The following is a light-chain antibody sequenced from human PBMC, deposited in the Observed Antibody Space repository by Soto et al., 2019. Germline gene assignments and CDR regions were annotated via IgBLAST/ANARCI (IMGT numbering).Light chain of an antibody. CDR3: QSYDSGLSGRV. J-gene: IGLJ2*01. CDR2: ANS. Sequence: QSVLTQPPSVSGAPGQRVTISCTGSSSNIGAGFDVHWYQQLPGTAPKLLIYANSNRPSGVPDRFSGSKSGTSASLAITGLQAEDEADYYCQSYDSGLSGRVFGGGTQLTVL. V-gene: IGLV1-40*01. CDR1: SSNIGAGFD.